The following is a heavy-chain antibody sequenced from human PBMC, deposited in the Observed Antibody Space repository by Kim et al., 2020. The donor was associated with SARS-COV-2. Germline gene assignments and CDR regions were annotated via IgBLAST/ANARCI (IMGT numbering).Heavy chain of an antibody. CDR3: ARLRWLQDGRVDY. V-gene: IGHV4-39*01. J-gene: IGHJ4*02. D-gene: IGHD5-12*01. Sequence: SETLSLNCTVSGGSISSSSYYWGWIRQPPGKGLEWIGSIYYSGSTYYNPSLKSRVTISVDTSKNQFSLKLSSVTAADTAVYYCARLRWLQDGRVDYWGQGTLVTVSS. CDR1: GGSISSSSYY. CDR2: IYYSGST.